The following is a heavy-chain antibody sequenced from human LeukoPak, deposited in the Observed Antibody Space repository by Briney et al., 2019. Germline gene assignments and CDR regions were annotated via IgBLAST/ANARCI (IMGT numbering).Heavy chain of an antibody. J-gene: IGHJ4*02. CDR1: GFTFSSYS. CDR2: ISSSSSTI. V-gene: IGHV3-48*01. Sequence: PGGSLRLSCAASGFTFSSYSMNWVRQAPGKGLEWVSYISSSSSTIYYADSVKGRFTISRDNAKNSLYLQMNSLRAEDAAVYYCASSREGYYYGSGSYLLDYWGQGTLVTVSS. CDR3: ASSREGYYYGSGSYLLDY. D-gene: IGHD3-10*01.